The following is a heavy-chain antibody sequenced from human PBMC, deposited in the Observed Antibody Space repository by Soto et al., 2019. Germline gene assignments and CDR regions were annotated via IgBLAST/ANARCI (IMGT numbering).Heavy chain of an antibody. D-gene: IGHD3-16*01. J-gene: IGHJ5*02. V-gene: IGHV4-31*03. CDR2: IYYSGST. CDR1: GGSISSGGYY. CDR3: ARGGGINWFAP. Sequence: QVQLQESGPGLVKPSQTLSLTCTVSGGSISSGGYYWSWIRQHPGKGLEWIGYIYYSGSTYYNPSLRSRVTRSVDTSKIQFPLKRSSVAAADAAVYYCARGGGINWFAPWAQGPLVTVSS.